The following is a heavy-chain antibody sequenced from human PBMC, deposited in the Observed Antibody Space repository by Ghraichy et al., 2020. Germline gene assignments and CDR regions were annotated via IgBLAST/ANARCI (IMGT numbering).Heavy chain of an antibody. CDR2: IKQDGGEK. CDR1: GFIFSSYW. Sequence: GGSLRLSCAASGFIFSSYWMSWVRQAPGKGLEWVADIKQDGGEKYYVDSVKGRFTISRDNANNSLYLQMNSLRAEDTAVYYCARKYYYGSGPLYSPFDYWGQGTLVTVSP. D-gene: IGHD3-10*01. V-gene: IGHV3-7*03. CDR3: ARKYYYGSGPLYSPFDY. J-gene: IGHJ4*02.